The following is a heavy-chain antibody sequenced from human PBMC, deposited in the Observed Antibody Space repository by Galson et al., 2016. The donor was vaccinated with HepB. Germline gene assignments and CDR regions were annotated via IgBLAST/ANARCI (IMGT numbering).Heavy chain of an antibody. V-gene: IGHV3-30*14. CDR3: ASDRCGGECYPLDYSGLDV. J-gene: IGHJ6*02. CDR1: GFTFRLYA. D-gene: IGHD2-21*01. Sequence: SLRLSCAASGFTFRLYAMHWVRQAPGKAPEWVAVISSDEGTTSYAESVQGSFIVSRDNSKNTPYLQMNSLRPEDTAVYFCASDRCGGECYPLDYSGLDVWGQGTTVTVSS. CDR2: ISSDEGTT.